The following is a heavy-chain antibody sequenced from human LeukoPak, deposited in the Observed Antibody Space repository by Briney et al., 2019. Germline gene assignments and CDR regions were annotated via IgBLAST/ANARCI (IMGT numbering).Heavy chain of an antibody. CDR2: IYYSGST. J-gene: IGHJ3*02. V-gene: IGHV4-59*01. CDR3: AREEVPYSYGFGDAFDI. D-gene: IGHD5-18*01. Sequence: SETLSLTCTVSGGSISSYYWNWIRQPPGKGLEWIGYIYYSGSTNYNPSLKSRVTISVDTSKNQFSLKLSSVTAADTAVYYCAREEVPYSYGFGDAFDIWGQGTMVTVYS. CDR1: GGSISSYY.